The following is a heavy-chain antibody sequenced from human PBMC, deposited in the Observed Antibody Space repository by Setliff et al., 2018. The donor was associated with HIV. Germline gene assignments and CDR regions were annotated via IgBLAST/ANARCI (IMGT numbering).Heavy chain of an antibody. V-gene: IGHV4-59*08. CDR3: ARASSRLNCSCGSCYRAPYAFDI. CDR1: GGSISSYY. D-gene: IGHD2-15*01. CDR2: IYYSGST. Sequence: SETLSLTCTVSGGSISSYYWSWIRQSPGKGLEWIGYIYYSGSTTYNPSLESRVTISIDTSKNQFSLRLSSVTAADTAVYYCARASSRLNCSCGSCYRAPYAFDIWGQGTMVTVSS. J-gene: IGHJ3*02.